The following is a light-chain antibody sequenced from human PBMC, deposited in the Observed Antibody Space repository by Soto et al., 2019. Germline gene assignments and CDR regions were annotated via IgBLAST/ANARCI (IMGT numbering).Light chain of an antibody. Sequence: EIVMTQSPATLSVSPGERATLSCRASQSVSSNLAWYQQKPGQAPRLLIYGASTRATGIPARFSGSVSGTEFTLTISSLQSEDCAVYYCQQYNDWYTFGQGTKLESK. V-gene: IGKV3-15*01. CDR3: QQYNDWYT. J-gene: IGKJ2*01. CDR2: GAS. CDR1: QSVSSN.